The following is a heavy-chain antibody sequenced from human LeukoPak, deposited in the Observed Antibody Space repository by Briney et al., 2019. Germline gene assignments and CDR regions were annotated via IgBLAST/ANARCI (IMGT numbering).Heavy chain of an antibody. J-gene: IGHJ4*02. V-gene: IGHV1-46*01. Sequence: ASVKVSCKASGGTFSSYAISWVRQAPGQGLEWMGIINPSGGSTSYAQKFQGRVTMTRDTSTSTVYMELSSLRSEDTAVYYCARDGDYVWGSYRFNFDYWGQGTLVTVSS. CDR1: GGTFSSYA. CDR3: ARDGDYVWGSYRFNFDY. CDR2: INPSGGST. D-gene: IGHD3-16*02.